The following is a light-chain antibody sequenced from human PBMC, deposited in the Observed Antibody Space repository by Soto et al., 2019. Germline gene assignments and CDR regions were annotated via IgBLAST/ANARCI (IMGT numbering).Light chain of an antibody. Sequence: QSVLTQPPSASGNPGQRLTISCSGSTSNILRNYVYWYRQLPGTAPRLLISMNDQRPSGVPDRFSGSKSGTSASLAISGLRSEDEADDYCASWDDSLSGYVFGTGTKVTVL. CDR3: ASWDDSLSGYV. CDR1: TSNILRNY. J-gene: IGLJ1*01. CDR2: MND. V-gene: IGLV1-47*01.